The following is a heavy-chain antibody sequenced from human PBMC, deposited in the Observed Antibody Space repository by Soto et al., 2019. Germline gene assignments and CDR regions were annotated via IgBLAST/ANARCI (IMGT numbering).Heavy chain of an antibody. D-gene: IGHD3-10*01. Sequence: SETLSLTCTVSGGSISSSSYYWGWIRQPPGKGLEWIGSIYYSGSTYYNPSLKSRVTISVDTSKNQFSLKLSSVTAADTAVYYCASGTMVRGVIIKDDYWGQGTLVTVSS. J-gene: IGHJ4*02. V-gene: IGHV4-39*01. CDR1: GGSISSSSYY. CDR3: ASGTMVRGVIIKDDY. CDR2: IYYSGST.